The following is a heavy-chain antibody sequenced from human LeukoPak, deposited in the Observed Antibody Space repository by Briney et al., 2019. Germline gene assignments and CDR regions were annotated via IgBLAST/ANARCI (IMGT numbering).Heavy chain of an antibody. CDR1: GYTFTSYG. V-gene: IGHV1-18*01. D-gene: IGHD3-22*01. CDR3: ARRRGPNYYDSSGYSVSFDY. Sequence: ASVNVSCMASGYTFTSYGISWVRQAPGQGREWMGWISAYNGNTNYAQKFQGRVTMTRDTSISTAYMELSRLRSDDTAVYYCARRRGPNYYDSSGYSVSFDYWGQGTLVTVSS. J-gene: IGHJ4*02. CDR2: ISAYNGNT.